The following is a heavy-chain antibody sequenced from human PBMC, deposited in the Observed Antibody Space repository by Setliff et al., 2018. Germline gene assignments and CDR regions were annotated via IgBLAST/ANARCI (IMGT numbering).Heavy chain of an antibody. CDR2: INPNSGGT. CDR3: SRERSRRHCYGGSCDFYYYGLDV. J-gene: IGHJ6*02. D-gene: IGHD2-15*01. V-gene: IGHV1-2*04. Sequence: ASVKVSCKASGYTFTGYYMHWVRQAPGQGLEWMGWINPNSGGTNYAQKFQGWVTMTRDTSIDTAYLDLSRLKSDDTAVYYCSRERSRRHCYGGSCDFYYYGLDVWGQGTTVTVSS. CDR1: GYTFTGYY.